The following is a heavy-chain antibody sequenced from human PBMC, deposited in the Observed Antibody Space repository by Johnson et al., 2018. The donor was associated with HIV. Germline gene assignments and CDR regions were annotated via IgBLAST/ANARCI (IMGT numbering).Heavy chain of an antibody. D-gene: IGHD6-19*01. V-gene: IGHV3-9*01. CDR2: ISWNSANI. CDR1: GFTFSDYY. J-gene: IGHJ3*01. Sequence: VQLVESGGGLVKPGGSLRLSCAASGFTFSDYYMSWVRQAPGKGPAWVSGISWNSANIGYEDSVKGRFTISRDNAKKSLYLQMKRLRAEDTALYYCASGENSGWSRVWGQGTMVNVSS. CDR3: ASGENSGWSRV.